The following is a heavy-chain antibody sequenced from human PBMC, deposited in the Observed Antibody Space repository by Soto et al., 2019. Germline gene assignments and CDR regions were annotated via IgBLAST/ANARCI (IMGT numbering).Heavy chain of an antibody. CDR2: IFYSGSA. J-gene: IGHJ5*01. CDR3: DGRKSITSVEIFYRGLWGYNWVDP. CDR1: GGSLSNPIFY. D-gene: IGHD3-10*01. Sequence: SETPFPTPPGSGGSLSNPIFYLAWIRPPPRKGLGWIGSIFYSGSAYYNPSLKSRVTMSVDTSQNQFSLKLSSVTAADTDVYYCDGRKSITSVEIFYRGLWGYNWVDPWGRGTLVTVSS. V-gene: IGHV4-39*05.